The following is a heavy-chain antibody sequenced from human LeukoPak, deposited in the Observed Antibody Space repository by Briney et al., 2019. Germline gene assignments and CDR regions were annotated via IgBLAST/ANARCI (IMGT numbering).Heavy chain of an antibody. CDR3: AKVGQWLSYYFDY. Sequence: GGCLRLSCAASGFTFSRYAMSWVRQAPGKGVGGGSAISGTGGSTYYAHSVKARFTISRDNSKNTLYLQMNSLRAEDTAVYYCAKVGQWLSYYFDYWGQGTLVTVSS. CDR2: ISGTGGST. V-gene: IGHV3-23*01. J-gene: IGHJ4*02. D-gene: IGHD6-19*01. CDR1: GFTFSRYA.